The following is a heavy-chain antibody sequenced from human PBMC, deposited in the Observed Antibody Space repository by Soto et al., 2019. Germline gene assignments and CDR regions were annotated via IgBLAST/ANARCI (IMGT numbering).Heavy chain of an antibody. CDR3: ARAPTSSLDY. D-gene: IGHD2-2*01. J-gene: IGHJ4*02. Sequence: GGSLRLSCAASGFTFGTFAMHWVRQAPGKGLEWVAVISYDGTNKYYAESVKGRFTISRDNSNNMLFLQMNSLRPEDTAVYFCARAPTSSLDYWGQGALVTVSS. CDR2: ISYDGTNK. V-gene: IGHV3-30-3*01. CDR1: GFTFGTFA.